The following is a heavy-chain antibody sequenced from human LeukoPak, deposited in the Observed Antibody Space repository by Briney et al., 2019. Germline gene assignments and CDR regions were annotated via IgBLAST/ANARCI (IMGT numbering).Heavy chain of an antibody. CDR3: ARDDVGYCSGGSCPAWFDP. CDR1: GYTFTSYV. Sequence: ASLKVSCKASGYTFTSYVISCVRQAPGQALEWMGWFSAYNSNTNLAQELQGRVTITTATSTSTGYLERRSLRSDDTAVYYCARDDVGYCSGGSCPAWFDPWGQGTLVTVSS. V-gene: IGHV1-18*01. CDR2: FSAYNSNT. D-gene: IGHD2-15*01. J-gene: IGHJ5*02.